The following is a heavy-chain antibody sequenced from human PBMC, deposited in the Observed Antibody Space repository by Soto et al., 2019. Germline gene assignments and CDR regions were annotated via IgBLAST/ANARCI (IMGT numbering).Heavy chain of an antibody. CDR1: GYSFTSYW. CDR2: IYPGDSDT. D-gene: IGHD6-19*01. Sequence: PGESLKISCKGSGYSFTSYWIGWVRQMPGKGLEWMGIIYPGDSDTRYSPSFQGQVTISADKSISTAYLQWSSLKASDTAMYYCAGHYSSGWYFQGLYFQHWGQGTLVTVSS. CDR3: AGHYSSGWYFQGLYFQH. V-gene: IGHV5-51*01. J-gene: IGHJ1*01.